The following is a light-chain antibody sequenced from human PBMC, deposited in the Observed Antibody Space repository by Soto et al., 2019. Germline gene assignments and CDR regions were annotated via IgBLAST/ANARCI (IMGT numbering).Light chain of an antibody. CDR2: EVR. CDR1: SSDVGRYNY. Sequence: QSVLTQPASVSGSPGQSITISCTGTSSDVGRYNYVSWYQHHPGKAPKLMIYEVRNRPSGVSDRFSGSKSGNAASLTISGLQAEDEADYYCSSYTTSTTYVFGAGTKLTVL. J-gene: IGLJ1*01. V-gene: IGLV2-14*01. CDR3: SSYTTSTTYV.